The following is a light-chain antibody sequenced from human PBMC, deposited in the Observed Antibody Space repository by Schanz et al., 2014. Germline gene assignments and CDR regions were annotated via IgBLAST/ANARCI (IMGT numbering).Light chain of an antibody. V-gene: IGKV3-11*01. J-gene: IGKJ3*01. CDR2: DAS. CDR1: QSFSSY. Sequence: EIVLTQSPATLSLSPGERATLSCRASQSFSSYLAWYQQKPGQAPRLLIHDASTRATGIPARFSGSGSGTDFTLTISGLEPEDSAVYYCQQRSDWPPIFTFGPGTTVHLK. CDR3: QQRSDWPPIFT.